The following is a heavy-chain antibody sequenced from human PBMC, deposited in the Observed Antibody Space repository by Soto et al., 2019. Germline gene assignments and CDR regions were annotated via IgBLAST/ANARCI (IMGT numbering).Heavy chain of an antibody. CDR1: GFPFSSYA. CDR2: IGGSGGDT. V-gene: IGHV3-23*01. J-gene: IGHJ4*02. CDR3: ARRTWRGRADY. D-gene: IGHD3-3*01. Sequence: EVQLLASGGGLVQPGGSLRLSCAASGFPFSSYAMSWVRQAPGKGLEWGSGIGGSGGDTYYADSVKGRFTVSRDNAANTLYLQLTSLRVEDTAIYYCARRTWRGRADYWGQGILVTVSS.